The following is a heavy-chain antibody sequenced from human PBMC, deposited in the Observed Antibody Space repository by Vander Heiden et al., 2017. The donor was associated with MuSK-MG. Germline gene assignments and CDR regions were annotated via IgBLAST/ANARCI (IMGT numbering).Heavy chain of an antibody. CDR1: GFTFSNYA. J-gene: IGHJ1*01. CDR2: ISGSSGST. D-gene: IGHD2-2*01. CDR3: AKESASTAASRGDPTFQH. V-gene: IGHV3-23*01. Sequence: EVQLLESGGGLVQPGGSLRLSCSASGFTFSNYAMPWVRQAPGGGLEWVSAISGSSGSTYYADSVKGRFTISRDNSKNTLYLQMNSLRAEDTAVYYCAKESASTAASRGDPTFQHWGQGTLVTVSS.